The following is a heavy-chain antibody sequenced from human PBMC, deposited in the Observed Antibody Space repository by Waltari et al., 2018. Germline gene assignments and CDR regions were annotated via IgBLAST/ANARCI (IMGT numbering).Heavy chain of an antibody. CDR1: GGSISSGSYY. CDR2: IYTSGST. V-gene: IGHV4-61*02. Sequence: QVQLQESGPGLVKPSETLSLTCTVSGGSISSGSYYWSWIRQPAGKGLEWIGYIYTSGSTNYNPSLKSRVTISVDTSKNQFSLKLSSVTAADTAVYYCARERRTPYGAHFDYWGQGTLVTVSS. CDR3: ARERRTPYGAHFDY. J-gene: IGHJ4*02. D-gene: IGHD4-17*01.